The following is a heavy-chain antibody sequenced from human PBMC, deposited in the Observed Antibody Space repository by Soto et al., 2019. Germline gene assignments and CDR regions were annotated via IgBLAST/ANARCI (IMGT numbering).Heavy chain of an antibody. V-gene: IGHV1-46*01. J-gene: IGHJ4*02. CDR1: GYDFFKYN. Sequence: ASVKVSCKTSGYDFFKYNMHWVRQAPGQGLEWMGVINPNGGYTRHAQKFQGRVIMTRDTSSKIVYMELSGLTSEDTAMYYCTRADSDVVVLPDVRPLFDLWGQGALVTVSS. CDR3: TRADSDVVVLPDVRPLFDL. D-gene: IGHD2-8*02. CDR2: INPNGGYT.